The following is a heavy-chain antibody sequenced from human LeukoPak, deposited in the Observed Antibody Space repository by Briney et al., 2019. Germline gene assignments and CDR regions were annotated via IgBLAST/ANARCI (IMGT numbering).Heavy chain of an antibody. Sequence: PGGSLRLSCAASGFTFSSYSMTWVRQAPGKGLEWVSSISGSTTYIYYADSVKGRFTISRDNANNSLYLQMNSLRAEDTAVYYCAAQAGTGPYYYYGLDVWGQGTTVTVSS. CDR1: GFTFSSYS. CDR2: ISGSTTYI. V-gene: IGHV3-21*01. D-gene: IGHD6-19*01. J-gene: IGHJ6*02. CDR3: AAQAGTGPYYYYGLDV.